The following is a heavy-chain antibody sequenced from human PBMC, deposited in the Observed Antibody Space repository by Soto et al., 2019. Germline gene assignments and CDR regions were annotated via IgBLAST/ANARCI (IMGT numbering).Heavy chain of an antibody. CDR3: AKEAEHYCSGGSCYVDY. CDR2: ISGSGGSA. V-gene: IGHV3-23*01. D-gene: IGHD2-15*01. J-gene: IGHJ4*02. Sequence: PGGSLRLSCAASGVTFISYAMSWVRQAPGKGLEWVSAISGSGGSAYYADSVKGRFTISRDNSKNTLYLQMNSLRAEDTAVYYCAKEAEHYCSGGSCYVDYWGQGTLVTVSS. CDR1: GVTFISYA.